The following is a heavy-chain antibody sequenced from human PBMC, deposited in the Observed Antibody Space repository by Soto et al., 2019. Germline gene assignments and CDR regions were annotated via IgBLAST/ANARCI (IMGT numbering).Heavy chain of an antibody. D-gene: IGHD5-18*01. CDR1: GGTFSSYA. J-gene: IGHJ6*02. V-gene: IGHV1-69*12. CDR3: AKHSTAMVYYYYYGMDV. CDR2: IIPIFGTA. Sequence: QVQLVQSGAEVKKPGSSVKVSCKASGGTFSSYAISWVRQAPGQGLEWMGGIIPIFGTANYAQKFQGRVTSTAXXSXSXXYMELSSLRSEDTAVYYCAKHSTAMVYYYYYGMDVWGQGTTVTVSS.